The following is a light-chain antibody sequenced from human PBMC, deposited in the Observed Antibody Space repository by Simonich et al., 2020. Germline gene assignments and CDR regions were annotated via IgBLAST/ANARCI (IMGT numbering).Light chain of an antibody. J-gene: IGLJ2*01. V-gene: IGLV2-23*01. CDR3: CSYACSSTVV. Sequence: QSALTQPASVSGSPGQSITISCTGTSSDVGSYNLVSWYQQHPGKAPKLKIYEGSKRPSGVSNRFAGSKSGNTASLTIYGLQAEDEADYYCCSYACSSTVVFGGGTKLTVL. CDR1: SSDVGSYNL. CDR2: EGS.